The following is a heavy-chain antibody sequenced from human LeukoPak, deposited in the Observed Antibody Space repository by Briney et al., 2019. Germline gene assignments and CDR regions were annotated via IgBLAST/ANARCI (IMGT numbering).Heavy chain of an antibody. CDR2: ISSSSSYI. V-gene: IGHV3-21*04. Sequence: GGSLRLSCAASGFTFSSYSMNWVRQAPGKGLEWVSSISSSSSYIYYADSVKGRFTISRDNAKNTLYLQMNSLRAEDTAVYYCAKDFEGQLVRDPQFDYWGQGTLVTVSS. D-gene: IGHD6-13*01. J-gene: IGHJ4*02. CDR3: AKDFEGQLVRDPQFDY. CDR1: GFTFSSYS.